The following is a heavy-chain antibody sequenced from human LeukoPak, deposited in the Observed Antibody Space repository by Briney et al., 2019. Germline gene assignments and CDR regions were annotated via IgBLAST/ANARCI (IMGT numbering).Heavy chain of an antibody. J-gene: IGHJ4*02. CDR3: ARDPTPEGFDY. CDR1: GFTFSSYS. CDR2: ISSSSSYI. Sequence: GGSLRLSCAASGFTFSSYSMNWVRQAPGKGLEWVSSISSSSSYIYCSDSVKGRFTISRDNAKNSLYLQMNSLRAEDAAVYYCARDPTPEGFDYWGQGTLVTVSS. V-gene: IGHV3-21*03.